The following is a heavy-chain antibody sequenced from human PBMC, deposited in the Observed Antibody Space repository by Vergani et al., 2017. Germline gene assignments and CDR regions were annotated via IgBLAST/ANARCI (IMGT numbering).Heavy chain of an antibody. J-gene: IGHJ5*02. V-gene: IGHV4-38-2*01. CDR1: GYSITSGYY. CDR2: IYHTGSA. Sequence: QVQLLESGPGLLKPSETLSLTCSVSGYSITSGYYWGWIRQPPGRGREWIGSIYHTGSAYYNPSLKSRVTVSVDTSMNQVSLKLNSVTAADTAVYYCVRTCALRFGETKDGGWFDPWGQGTLVTVTS. CDR3: VRTCALRFGETKDGGWFDP. D-gene: IGHD3-10*01.